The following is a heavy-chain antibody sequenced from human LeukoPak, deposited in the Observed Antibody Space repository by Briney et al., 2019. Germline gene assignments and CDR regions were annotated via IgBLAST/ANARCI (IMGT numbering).Heavy chain of an antibody. Sequence: SETLSLTCTVSGDSLSSSSYCWGWIRQPPGKGLEWIGSIYYSGSTYYNPSLKSRVTISVDTSKNQFSLKLSSVSAADTAVYYCARHGVLAWYGMDVWGQGTTVTVSS. CDR1: GDSLSSSSYC. J-gene: IGHJ6*02. CDR2: IYYSGST. V-gene: IGHV4-39*01. D-gene: IGHD3-16*01. CDR3: ARHGVLAWYGMDV.